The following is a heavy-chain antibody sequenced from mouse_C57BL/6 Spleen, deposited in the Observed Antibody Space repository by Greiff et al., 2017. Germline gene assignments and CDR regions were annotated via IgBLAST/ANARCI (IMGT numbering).Heavy chain of an antibody. CDR3: ARGDYDGAY. Sequence: VQLQQPGAELVRPGSSVKLSCKASGYTFTSYWMHWVKQRPIQGLEWIGNIDPSDSETHYNQKFKDKATLTVDKSSSTADMQLSSLTSEDSAVYYCARGDYDGAYWGQGTLVTVSA. V-gene: IGHV1-52*01. CDR1: GYTFTSYW. D-gene: IGHD2-4*01. CDR2: IDPSDSET. J-gene: IGHJ3*01.